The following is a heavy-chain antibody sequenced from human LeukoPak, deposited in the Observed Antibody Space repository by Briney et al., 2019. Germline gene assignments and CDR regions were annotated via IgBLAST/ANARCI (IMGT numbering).Heavy chain of an antibody. J-gene: IGHJ4*02. CDR1: GFTFSSYA. Sequence: GGSLRLSCAASGFTFSSYAMSWVRQAPGKGLEWVSAISGSCVSTYYADSVKGRFTISRHNSKNTLYLQMDSLRAEETAVYYCATLADYGGNEDYWGPGNLVTVSS. CDR2: ISGSCVST. V-gene: IGHV3-23*01. CDR3: ATLADYGGNEDY. D-gene: IGHD4-23*01.